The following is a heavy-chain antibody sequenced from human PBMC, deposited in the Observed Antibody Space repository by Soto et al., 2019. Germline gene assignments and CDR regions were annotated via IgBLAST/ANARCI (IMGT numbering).Heavy chain of an antibody. CDR3: LWIPRLDNFCDYGMDV. D-gene: IGHD1-1*01. CDR1: GLSLKKKKKC. CDR2: IDWDDDK. J-gene: IGHJ6*02. V-gene: IGHV2-70*01. Sequence: CTLLGLSLKKKKKCVSWIRQPPGKALEWLALIDWDDDKYYSTSLKTRLTISKDTSKNPVVLTMTNMDPVDTATYYCLWIPRLDNFCDYGMDVWGQVTPVSVSS.